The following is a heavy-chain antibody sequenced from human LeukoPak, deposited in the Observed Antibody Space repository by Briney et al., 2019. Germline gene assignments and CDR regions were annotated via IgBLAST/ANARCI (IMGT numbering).Heavy chain of an antibody. D-gene: IGHD3-10*01. CDR1: GGSISSYY. V-gene: IGHV4-59*01. Sequence: SETLSLTCTVSGGSISSYYWSWIRQPPGKGLEWIGYIYYSGSTNYNPSLKSRVTISVDTSKNQFSLKLSSVTAADTAVYYCARGSMVRGVIPYNWFDPWGQGTLVTVSS. J-gene: IGHJ5*02. CDR2: IYYSGST. CDR3: ARGSMVRGVIPYNWFDP.